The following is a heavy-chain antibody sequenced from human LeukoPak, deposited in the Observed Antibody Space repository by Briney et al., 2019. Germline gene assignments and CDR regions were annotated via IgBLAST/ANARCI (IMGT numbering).Heavy chain of an antibody. V-gene: IGHV3-21*01. CDR2: ITSSSTYI. CDR3: ARGDYSSGWSLEY. D-gene: IGHD6-19*01. CDR1: GFTLSSYS. J-gene: IGHJ4*02. Sequence: GGSLRLSCAAPGFTLSSYSLNWVRQAAGKGLEWVSSITSSSTYIYFADSVKGRFTISRDNAKNSLSLQMNSLRVEDTGIYYCARGDYSSGWSLEYWGQGTLVTVSS.